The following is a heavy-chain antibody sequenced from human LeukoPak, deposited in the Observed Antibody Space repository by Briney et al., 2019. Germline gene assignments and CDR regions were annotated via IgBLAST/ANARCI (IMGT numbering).Heavy chain of an antibody. CDR2: IRSKANSYAT. CDR3: TRLSGSSSIDY. Sequence: PGGSLKLSCAASGFTFSGSAMHWVRQASGKGLEWVGRIRSKANSYATAYAASVKGRFTISRDDSMNTAYLQMNSLKTEDTAVYYCTRLSGSSSIDYWGQGTLVTVSS. D-gene: IGHD6-13*01. V-gene: IGHV3-73*01. CDR1: GFTFSGSA. J-gene: IGHJ4*02.